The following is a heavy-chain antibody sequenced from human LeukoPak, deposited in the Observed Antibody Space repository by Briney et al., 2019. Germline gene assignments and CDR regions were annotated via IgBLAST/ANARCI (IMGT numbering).Heavy chain of an antibody. CDR3: ARGIVVVAQLGYYYYYMDV. V-gene: IGHV4-39*07. CDR2: IYYSGST. CDR1: GGSISSSSYY. Sequence: SETLSLTCTVSGGSISSSSYYWGWIRQPPGKGLEWIGSIYYSGSTYYNPSLKSRVTISVDTSKNQFSLKLSSVTAADTAVYYCARGIVVVAQLGYYYYYMDVWGKGTTVTISS. D-gene: IGHD2-15*01. J-gene: IGHJ6*03.